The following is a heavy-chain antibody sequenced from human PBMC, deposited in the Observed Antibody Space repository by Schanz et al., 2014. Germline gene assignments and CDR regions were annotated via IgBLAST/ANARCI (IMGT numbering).Heavy chain of an antibody. CDR3: AKTLCPGGTQAFGN. J-gene: IGHJ4*02. V-gene: IGHV3-23*01. Sequence: EVQLLESGGGLVQPGGSLRLSCAASGFTFSSYAMSWVRQAPGKGLEWVSAISGSGGSTYYADSVKGRFTISRDNSKNTLYLQMNSLRVEDTAVYDCAKTLCPGGTQAFGNWGRGTLVTVSS. D-gene: IGHD2-8*02. CDR1: GFTFSSYA. CDR2: ISGSGGST.